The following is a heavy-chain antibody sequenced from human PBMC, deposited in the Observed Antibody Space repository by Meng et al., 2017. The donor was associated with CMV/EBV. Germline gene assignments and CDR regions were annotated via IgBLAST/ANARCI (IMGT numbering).Heavy chain of an antibody. J-gene: IGHJ4*02. D-gene: IGHD3-3*01. CDR3: ARDTTIFGVVPRPWGY. CDR2: IKQDGSEK. V-gene: IGHV3-7*03. Sequence: GESLKISCAASGFTFSSYWMSWVRQAPGKGLEWVANIKQDGSEKYYVDSVKGRFTISRDNAKNSLYLQMNSLRAEDTAVYYCARDTTIFGVVPRPWGYWGQGTLVTVSS. CDR1: GFTFSSYW.